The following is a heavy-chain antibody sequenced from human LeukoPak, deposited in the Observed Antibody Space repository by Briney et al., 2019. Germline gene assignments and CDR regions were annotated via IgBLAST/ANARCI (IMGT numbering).Heavy chain of an antibody. Sequence: SETLSLTCNVSGYSISSGYYWGWIRQPPGKGLEWIGYIYYSGSTNYNPSLKSRVTISVDTSKNQFSLKLSSVTAADTAVYYCARVGWEYYYGSGSYYKPSYYYYYMDVWGKGTTVTISS. J-gene: IGHJ6*03. D-gene: IGHD3-10*01. CDR3: ARVGWEYYYGSGSYYKPSYYYYYMDV. CDR2: IYYSGST. V-gene: IGHV4-61*01. CDR1: GYSISSGYY.